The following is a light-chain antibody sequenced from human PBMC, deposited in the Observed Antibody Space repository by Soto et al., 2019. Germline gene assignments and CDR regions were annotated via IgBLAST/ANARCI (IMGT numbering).Light chain of an antibody. CDR3: HQHINWPLT. CDR2: DAS. Sequence: EIVLTQSPATLSLSPGERATLSCRASQSVSSYLAWSQQKPGQAPRLLIYDASTRATGVPARFSGSGSGTDFTLTISSLQPEDFAVYYCHQHINWPLTFGPGTKVDVK. J-gene: IGKJ3*01. CDR1: QSVSSY. V-gene: IGKV3-11*01.